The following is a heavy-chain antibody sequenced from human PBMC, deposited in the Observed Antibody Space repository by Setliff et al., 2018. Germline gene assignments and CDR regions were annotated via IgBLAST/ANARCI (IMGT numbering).Heavy chain of an antibody. CDR2: ISAYNGNT. CDR3: ARDPSLYCSSTSCSPHWFDP. Sequence: ASVKVSCKASGYTFTSYGISWVRQAPGQGLEWMGWISAYNGNTNYAQKLQGRVTMTTDTSTSTAYMELRSLRSDDTAVYYCARDPSLYCSSTSCSPHWFDPWGQGTLVTGSS. D-gene: IGHD2-2*01. CDR1: GYTFTSYG. J-gene: IGHJ5*02. V-gene: IGHV1-18*01.